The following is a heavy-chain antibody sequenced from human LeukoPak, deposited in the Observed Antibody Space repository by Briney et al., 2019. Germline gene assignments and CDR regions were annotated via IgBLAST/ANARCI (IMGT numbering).Heavy chain of an antibody. J-gene: IGHJ4*02. D-gene: IGHD1-14*01. CDR1: VYTFSISA. CDR3: AKNGDPERRTKPTFVSQ. CDR2: ISYDGSNN. Sequence: GGSLRLSCAPSVYTFSISAMHCVPQAPGRGLGCVADISYDGSNNYYADSVRGLYSLSRDNSKNTLYMQINTLRAEDTAVYYFAKNGDPERRTKPTFVSQWGEGPLVTVPS. V-gene: IGHV3-30*04.